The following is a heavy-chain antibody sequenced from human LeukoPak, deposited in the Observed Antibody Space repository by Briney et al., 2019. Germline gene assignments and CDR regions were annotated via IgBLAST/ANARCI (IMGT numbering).Heavy chain of an antibody. Sequence: GGSLRLSCAASGFTFDDYAMHWVRQAPGKGLEWVSSISWNSGSIVYADSVRGRFTISRDNAKNSLYLQMNSLRAEDTALYYCAKDPYGSGNSNCFDPWGQGTLVTVSS. CDR3: AKDPYGSGNSNCFDP. V-gene: IGHV3-9*01. J-gene: IGHJ5*02. CDR2: ISWNSGSI. D-gene: IGHD3-10*01. CDR1: GFTFDDYA.